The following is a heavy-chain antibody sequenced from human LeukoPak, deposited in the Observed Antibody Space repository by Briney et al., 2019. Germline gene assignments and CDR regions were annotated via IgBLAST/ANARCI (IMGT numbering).Heavy chain of an antibody. Sequence: SETLSLTCTVSGGSISSYYWSWIRQHPGKGLEWIGYIYYSGSTYYNPSLKSRGTISVDTSKNQFSLKLSSVTAADTAVYYCARGKRAGVDAFDIWGQGTMVTVSS. CDR1: GGSISSYY. V-gene: IGHV4-59*06. CDR2: IYYSGST. D-gene: IGHD3-10*01. J-gene: IGHJ3*02. CDR3: ARGKRAGVDAFDI.